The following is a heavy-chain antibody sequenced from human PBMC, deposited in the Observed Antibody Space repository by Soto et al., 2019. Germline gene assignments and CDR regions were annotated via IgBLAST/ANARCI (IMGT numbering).Heavy chain of an antibody. CDR3: AHNDYGDYYFDY. CDR2: IYWDDDK. J-gene: IGHJ4*02. Sequence: QITLKESGPTLVKPTQTLTLTCTFSGFSLSTSGVGVGWIRQPPGKALEWLALIYWDDDKRYSPSLKSRLTITNDTSKNQVVLTMTNMDPVDTATYYCAHNDYGDYYFDYWGQGTLVTVSS. D-gene: IGHD4-17*01. CDR1: GFSLSTSGVG. V-gene: IGHV2-5*02.